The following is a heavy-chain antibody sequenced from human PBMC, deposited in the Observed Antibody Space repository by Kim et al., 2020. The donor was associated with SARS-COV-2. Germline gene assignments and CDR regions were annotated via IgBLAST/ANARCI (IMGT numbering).Heavy chain of an antibody. J-gene: IGHJ4*02. Sequence: GGSLRLSCAASGFTFSTYMMNWVRQAPGKGLEWVPAIDGSGVSRNYADSVKGRFTISRDNSKNTLYLQMNRLRDEDTAVYYCVKDGPNWGSYFDKWGQGT. D-gene: IGHD7-27*01. CDR1: GFTFSTYM. V-gene: IGHV3-23*01. CDR2: IDGSGVSR. CDR3: VKDGPNWGSYFDK.